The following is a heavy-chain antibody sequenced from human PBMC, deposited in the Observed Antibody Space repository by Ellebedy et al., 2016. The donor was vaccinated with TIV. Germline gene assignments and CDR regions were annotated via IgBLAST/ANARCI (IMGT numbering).Heavy chain of an antibody. Sequence: AASVKVSCKASGYTFTGYYMHWVRQAPGQGLEWMGWINPNSGGTNYAQKFQGRVTMTRDTSISTAYMELSRLRSDDTAVYYCARDLTSLRGWFGELGRGGMDVWGQGTTVTVSS. CDR2: INPNSGGT. D-gene: IGHD3-10*01. J-gene: IGHJ6*02. V-gene: IGHV1-2*02. CDR3: ARDLTSLRGWFGELGRGGMDV. CDR1: GYTFTGYY.